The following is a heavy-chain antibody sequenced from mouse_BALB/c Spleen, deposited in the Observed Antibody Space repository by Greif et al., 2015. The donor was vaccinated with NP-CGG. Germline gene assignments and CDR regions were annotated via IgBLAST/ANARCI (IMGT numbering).Heavy chain of an antibody. CDR2: IWAGGST. J-gene: IGHJ3*01. CDR1: GFSLTSYG. Sequence: VKLVESGPGLVAPSQSLSITCTVSGFSLTSYGVHWVRQPPGKGLEWLGVIWAGGSTNYNSALMSRLSISKDNSKSQVFVKRNSLQTDDTAMYYCARGGDRGLADWGQGTLVTVSA. V-gene: IGHV2-9*02. D-gene: IGHD3-3*01. CDR3: ARGGDRGLAD.